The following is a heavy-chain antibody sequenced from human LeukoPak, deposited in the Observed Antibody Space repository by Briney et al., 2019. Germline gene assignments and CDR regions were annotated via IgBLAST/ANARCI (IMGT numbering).Heavy chain of an antibody. D-gene: IGHD3-22*01. V-gene: IGHV4-39*07. J-gene: IGHJ4*02. CDR1: GGSISSSSYY. Sequence: PSETLSLTCTVSGGSISSSSYYWDWIRQPPGKGLEWIGSIYYSGSTYYNPSLESLVAISVDTSENQFSRKLNSVTAAETAVYYCARERTYYYDSSGYCDYWGQGTLVTVSS. CDR3: ARERTYYYDSSGYCDY. CDR2: IYYSGST.